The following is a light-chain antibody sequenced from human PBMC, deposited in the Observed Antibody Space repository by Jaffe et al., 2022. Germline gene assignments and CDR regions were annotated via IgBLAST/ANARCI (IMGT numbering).Light chain of an antibody. Sequence: QSVLTQPPSVSAAPGQKVTISCSGSSSNIGNNYVSWYQQLPGTAPKLLIYENSKRPSGIPDRFSDSKSGASATLGITGLQTGDEADYYCGTWDSSLSAYVFGTGTKVTVL. CDR2: ENS. J-gene: IGLJ1*01. CDR3: GTWDSSLSAYV. CDR1: SSNIGNNY. V-gene: IGLV1-51*02.